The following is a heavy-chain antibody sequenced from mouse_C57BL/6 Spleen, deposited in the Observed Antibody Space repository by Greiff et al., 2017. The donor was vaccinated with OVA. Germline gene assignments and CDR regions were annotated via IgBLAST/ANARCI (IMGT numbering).Heavy chain of an antibody. J-gene: IGHJ2*01. CDR3: VRHGITTDYFDD. D-gene: IGHD1-1*01. V-gene: IGHV10-1*01. CDR2: IRSKSNNYAT. Sequence: EVQLVESGGGLVQPKGSLKLSCAASGFSFNTYAMNWVRQAPGKGLEWVARIRSKSNNYATYYADSVKDRFTISRDDSESMLYLKMNNLKTEDTAMYYCVRHGITTDYFDDWGQGTTLTVSS. CDR1: GFSFNTYA.